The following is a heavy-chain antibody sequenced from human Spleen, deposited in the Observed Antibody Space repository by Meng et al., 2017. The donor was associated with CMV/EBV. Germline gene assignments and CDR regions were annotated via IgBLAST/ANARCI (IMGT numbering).Heavy chain of an antibody. CDR1: GGSIRSPGYS. CDR3: ARSGTPNFEY. D-gene: IGHD3-10*01. CDR2: IYPSGST. Sequence: TCAVSGGSIRSPGYSWNWIRQPPGEGLQWIGYIYPSGSTYYNPSLKSRVSITIDKSKSQFSLKLNSVTAADTAVYYCARSGTPNFEYWGQGALVTVSS. V-gene: IGHV4-30-2*01. J-gene: IGHJ4*02.